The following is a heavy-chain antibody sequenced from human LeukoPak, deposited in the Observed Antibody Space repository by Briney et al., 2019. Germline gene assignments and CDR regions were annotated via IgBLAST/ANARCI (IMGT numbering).Heavy chain of an antibody. CDR1: GGSISSYY. CDR3: ARLRDYYDSSGTSYYFDY. CDR2: IYYSGST. V-gene: IGHV4-59*08. Sequence: PSETLSLTCTVSGGSISSYYWSWIRQPPGKGLEWIGYIYYSGSTNYNLSLKSRVTISVDTSKNQFSLKLSSVTAADTAVYYCARLRDYYDSSGTSYYFDYWGQGTLVTVSS. D-gene: IGHD3-22*01. J-gene: IGHJ4*02.